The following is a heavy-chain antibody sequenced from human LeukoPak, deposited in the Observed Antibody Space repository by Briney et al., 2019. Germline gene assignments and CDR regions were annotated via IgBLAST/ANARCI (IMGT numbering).Heavy chain of an antibody. CDR3: ARAPVIEGYCSSTSCYAGDYFDY. J-gene: IGHJ4*02. Sequence: SETLSLTCAVYGGSFSGYYWSWIRQPPGEGLEWIGEINHSGSTNYNPSLKSRVTISVATSQPQFSLKLSSVPAADTAVYYCARAPVIEGYCSSTSCYAGDYFDYWGQGTLVTVSS. D-gene: IGHD2-2*01. V-gene: IGHV4-34*01. CDR1: GGSFSGYY. CDR2: INHSGST.